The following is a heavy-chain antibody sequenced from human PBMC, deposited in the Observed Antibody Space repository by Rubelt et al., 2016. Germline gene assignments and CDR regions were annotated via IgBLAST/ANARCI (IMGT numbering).Heavy chain of an antibody. Sequence: EVQLVESGGGLVQPGGSLRLSCAASGFTFSSYSMNWVRQAPGKGLEWVSYISSSSSTIYYADSVKGRFTISRDNAKNSLYLQMNSPRAEDTAVYYCARLFSSTGYWGQGTLVTVSS. CDR1: GFTFSSYS. D-gene: IGHD2-2*01. CDR3: ARLFSSTGY. V-gene: IGHV3-48*01. J-gene: IGHJ4*02. CDR2: ISSSSSTI.